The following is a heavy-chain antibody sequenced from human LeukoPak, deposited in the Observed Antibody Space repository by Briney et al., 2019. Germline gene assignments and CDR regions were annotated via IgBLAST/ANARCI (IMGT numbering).Heavy chain of an antibody. D-gene: IGHD6-19*01. CDR3: ASGEAVSAHFDI. CDR2: IYTSGST. CDR1: GGSFSGYY. V-gene: IGHV4-59*10. J-gene: IGHJ3*02. Sequence: SETLSLTCAVYGGSFSGYYWGWIRQPAGKGLEWIGRIYTSGSTNYNPSLKSRVTMSVDTSKNQFSLKLSSVTAADTAVYYCASGEAVSAHFDIWGQGTMVTVSS.